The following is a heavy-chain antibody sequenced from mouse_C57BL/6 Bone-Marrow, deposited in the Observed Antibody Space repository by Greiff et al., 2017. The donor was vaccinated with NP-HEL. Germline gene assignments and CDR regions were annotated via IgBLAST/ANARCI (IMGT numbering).Heavy chain of an antibody. CDR1: GYTFTSYG. J-gene: IGHJ2*01. CDR3: ARDRVRYYFDY. V-gene: IGHV1-81*01. CDR2: IYPRSGNT. Sequence: QVQLKQSGAELARPGASVKLSCKASGYTFTSYGISWVKQRTGQGLEWIGEIYPRSGNTYYNEKFKGKATLTADKSSSTAYMELRSLTSEDSAVYFCARDRVRYYFDYWGQGTTLTVSS.